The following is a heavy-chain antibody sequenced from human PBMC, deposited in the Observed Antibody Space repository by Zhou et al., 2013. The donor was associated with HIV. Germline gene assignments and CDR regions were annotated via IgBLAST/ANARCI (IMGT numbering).Heavy chain of an antibody. J-gene: IGHJ6*03. CDR1: GGTFSSYA. CDR3: ASHIAARVYYMDV. D-gene: IGHD6-6*01. V-gene: IGHV1-69*04. CDR2: IIPILGIA. Sequence: QVQLVQSGAEVKKPGSSVKVSCKASGGTFSSYAISWVRQAPGQGLEWMGRIIPILGIANYAQKFQGRVTITADKSTSTAYMELSSLRSEDTAVYYCASHIAARVYYMDVWGKGTTVTVSS.